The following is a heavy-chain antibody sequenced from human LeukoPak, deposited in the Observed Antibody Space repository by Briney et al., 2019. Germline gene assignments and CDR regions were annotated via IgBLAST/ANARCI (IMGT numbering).Heavy chain of an antibody. CDR1: GYTFTGYY. CDR2: INPNSGGT. V-gene: IGHV1-2*02. J-gene: IGHJ5*02. D-gene: IGHD6-13*01. CDR3: ARGPFRYSRHNWFDP. Sequence: ASVKVSCKASGYTFTGYYMHWVRQAPGQGLEWMGWINPNSGGTNYAQKFQGRVTMTRDTSISTAYMELSRLRSDDTAVYYCARGPFRYSRHNWFDPWGQGTLVTVSS.